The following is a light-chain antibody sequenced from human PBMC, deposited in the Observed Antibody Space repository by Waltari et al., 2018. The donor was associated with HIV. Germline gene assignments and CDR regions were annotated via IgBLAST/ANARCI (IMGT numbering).Light chain of an antibody. CDR1: QGIRNG. CDR3: QNYDTAPRT. V-gene: IGKV1-27*01. CDR2: AAS. J-gene: IGKJ1*01. Sequence: DIQMTQSPSSLSASVGDRVTITCRASQGIRNGLAWYQQKPGKVTKLRIYAASTFQSGFPSRFSVSGSGTDFTLTISSLQPEDVASYYCQNYDTAPRTFGQGTKVEIK.